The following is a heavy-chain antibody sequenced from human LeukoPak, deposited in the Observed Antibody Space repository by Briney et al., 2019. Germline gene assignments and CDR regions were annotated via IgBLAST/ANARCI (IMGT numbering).Heavy chain of an antibody. CDR3: STPRGSYYPDY. D-gene: IGHD1-26*01. CDR1: GGTFISYA. V-gene: IGHV1-18*01. Sequence: ASVKVSCKASGGTFISYAISWVRQAPGQGLEWMGWISAYNGNTNYAQKFQGRVTMTTDTSTSTAYMELRSLRSADTAVYYCSTPRGSYYPDYWGQGTLVTVSS. J-gene: IGHJ4*01. CDR2: ISAYNGNT.